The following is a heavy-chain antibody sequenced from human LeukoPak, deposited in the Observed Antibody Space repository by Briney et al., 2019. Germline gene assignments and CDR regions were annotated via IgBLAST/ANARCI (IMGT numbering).Heavy chain of an antibody. CDR3: AREEDFWSGSNAFNL. J-gene: IGHJ3*01. CDR1: GGSISSSSYY. Sequence: SETLSLTCTVSGGSISSSSYYWGWIRQPPGKGLEWIGSIYYSGFTYYNPSLKSRVTISVDTSKNQFSLKLSAVTAPETAVYYCAREEDFWSGSNAFNLWGQGTMVTVSS. CDR2: IYYSGFT. D-gene: IGHD3-3*01. V-gene: IGHV4-39*07.